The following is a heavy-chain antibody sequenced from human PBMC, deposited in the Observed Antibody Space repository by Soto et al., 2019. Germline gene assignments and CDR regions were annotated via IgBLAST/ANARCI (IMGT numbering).Heavy chain of an antibody. Sequence: GGAVGLSCAASGFTFSSYAMHWVRQAPGKGLEWVAVISYDGSNKYYADSVKGRFTISRDNSKNTLYLQMNSLRAEDTAVYYCARDRYSSRMGDYGMDGWGQGTTVTVSS. D-gene: IGHD6-13*01. J-gene: IGHJ6*02. CDR1: GFTFSSYA. CDR3: ARDRYSSRMGDYGMDG. V-gene: IGHV3-30-3*01. CDR2: ISYDGSNK.